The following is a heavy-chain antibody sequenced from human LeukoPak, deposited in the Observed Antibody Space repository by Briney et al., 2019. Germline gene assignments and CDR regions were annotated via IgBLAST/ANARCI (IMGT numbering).Heavy chain of an antibody. V-gene: IGHV4-59*01. CDR1: GGSISSYY. Sequence: KPSETLSLTCTVSGGSISSYYWSWIRQPPGKGLEWIGYIYYSGSTNYNPSLKSRVTISVDTSKNQFSLKLSSVTAADTAVYYCALLWFGELSKKGFDYWGQGTLVTVSS. J-gene: IGHJ4*02. CDR3: ALLWFGELSKKGFDY. D-gene: IGHD3-10*01. CDR2: IYYSGST.